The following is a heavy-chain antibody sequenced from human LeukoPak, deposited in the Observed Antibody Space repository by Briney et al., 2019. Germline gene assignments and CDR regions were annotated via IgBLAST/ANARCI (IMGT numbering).Heavy chain of an antibody. CDR1: GFTFSSYA. CDR2: ISGTGATT. D-gene: IGHD6-13*01. J-gene: IGHJ4*02. V-gene: IGHV3-23*01. Sequence: PGGSLRFSCAASGFTFSSYAMSWVRQAPGKGLEWVSGISGTGATTYYADSVKGRFTISRDNSKNTLYLQMNSLRVEDTAVYYCARDPRGPPAGTLTYFDYWGQGTLVTVSS. CDR3: ARDPRGPPAGTLTYFDY.